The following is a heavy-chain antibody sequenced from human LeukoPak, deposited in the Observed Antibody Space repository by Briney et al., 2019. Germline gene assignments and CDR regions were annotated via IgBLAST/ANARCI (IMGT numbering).Heavy chain of an antibody. CDR3: ARVQSAYCSSSSCYGGYFDY. V-gene: IGHV1-3*01. J-gene: IGHJ4*02. CDR1: GYTFTSYD. Sequence: PSASVKVSCKASGYTFTSYDMHWVRQAPGQRPEWMGWINAGNGNTKYSQKFQGRVTITRDTSASTAYMELSSLRPEDTAVYYCARVQSAYCSSSSCYGGYFDYWGQGTLVTVSS. D-gene: IGHD2-2*01. CDR2: INAGNGNT.